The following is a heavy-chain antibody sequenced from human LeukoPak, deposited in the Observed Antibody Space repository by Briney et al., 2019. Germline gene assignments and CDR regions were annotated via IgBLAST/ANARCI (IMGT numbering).Heavy chain of an antibody. CDR2: IWYDGSNK. D-gene: IGHD5-12*01. CDR1: GFTFSSYA. CDR3: AKDVYSGYDLRYFDY. V-gene: IGHV3-33*06. J-gene: IGHJ4*02. Sequence: GGSLRLSCAASGFTFSSYAMSWVRQAPGKGLEWVAVIWYDGSNKYYADSVKGRFTISRDNSKNTLYLQMNSLRAEDTAVYYCAKDVYSGYDLRYFDYWGQGTLVTVSS.